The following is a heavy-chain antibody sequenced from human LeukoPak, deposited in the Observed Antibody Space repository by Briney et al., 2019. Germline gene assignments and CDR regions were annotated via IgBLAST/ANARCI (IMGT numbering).Heavy chain of an antibody. D-gene: IGHD6-13*01. V-gene: IGHV4-31*03. CDR1: GGSISSGGYY. CDR3: ARGIADPYSFDS. CDR2: IYYSGST. Sequence: SETLSLTCTVSGGSISSGGYYWSWIRQHPGKGLEWIGYIYYSGSTYYNPSLKSRVTISVDTSKNQFSLKLSSVTAADTAVYYCARGIADPYSFDSWGQGTLVTVSS. J-gene: IGHJ4*02.